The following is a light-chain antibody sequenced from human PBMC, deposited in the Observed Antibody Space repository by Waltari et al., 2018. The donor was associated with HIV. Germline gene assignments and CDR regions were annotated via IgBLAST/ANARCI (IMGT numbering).Light chain of an antibody. CDR1: SSHIGNNY. CDR2: DNN. Sequence: QSVLTQPPSVSAAPGQKVAISCSGGSSHIGNNYVSWYQKIPGTAPKLLIYDNNKRPSGIPDRVSGSKSGTSATLGITGLQTGDEADYYCGTWDSSLSAGVFGGGTKLTVL. V-gene: IGLV1-51*01. CDR3: GTWDSSLSAGV. J-gene: IGLJ3*02.